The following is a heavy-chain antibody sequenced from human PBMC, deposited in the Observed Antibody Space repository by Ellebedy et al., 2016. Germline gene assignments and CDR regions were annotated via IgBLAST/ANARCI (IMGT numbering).Heavy chain of an antibody. D-gene: IGHD3-10*01. J-gene: IGHJ3*02. V-gene: IGHV3-23*01. CDR1: GFTFSSYA. Sequence: GESLKISCAASGFTFSSYAMSWVRQAPGKGLEWVSAISGSGGSTYYADSVKGRFTISRDNSKNTLYLQMNSLRAEDTAVYYCTTAGGYYGSGRNAFDIWGQGTMVTVSS. CDR2: ISGSGGST. CDR3: TTAGGYYGSGRNAFDI.